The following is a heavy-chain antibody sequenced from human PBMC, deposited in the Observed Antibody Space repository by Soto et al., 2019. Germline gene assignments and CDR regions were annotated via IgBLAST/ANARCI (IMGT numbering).Heavy chain of an antibody. V-gene: IGHV3-9*01. Sequence: EVQLVESGGGLVQPGRSLRLSCAASGFTFDDYAMHWVRQVPGKGLEWVSGINWKSGSIGYADSVKGRFAISRDNAKNSLHLQMNSLRAEDTAFYYCVKDESINWYSGHFRHWGQGTLVTVSS. D-gene: IGHD6-13*01. CDR3: VKDESINWYSGHFRH. CDR2: INWKSGSI. J-gene: IGHJ1*01. CDR1: GFTFDDYA.